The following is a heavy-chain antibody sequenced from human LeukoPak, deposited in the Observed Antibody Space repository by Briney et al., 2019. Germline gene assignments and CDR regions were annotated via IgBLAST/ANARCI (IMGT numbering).Heavy chain of an antibody. V-gene: IGHV3-48*01. CDR3: ARGRDHAFDI. CDR2: ISSSSNAI. J-gene: IGHJ3*02. CDR1: GLAFTTSA. Sequence: GGSLRLSCAASGLAFTTSAMNWVRQTPGKGLEWLSFISSSSNAIYYGDSVRGRFTISRDNAKNSLYLQMNSLRAEDTAIYFCARGRDHAFDIWGQGTRVTASS.